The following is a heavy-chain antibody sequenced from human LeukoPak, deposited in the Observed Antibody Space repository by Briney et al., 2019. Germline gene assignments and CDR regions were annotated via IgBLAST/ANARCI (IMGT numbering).Heavy chain of an antibody. J-gene: IGHJ4*02. Sequence: GASVKVSCKASGYTFTSYAISWVRQAPGQGLEWMGGIIPIFGTANYAQKFQGRVTITADESTSTAYMELSSLRSEDTAVYYCAIYGDYGGGYFDYGGQGTLVTVSS. CDR2: IIPIFGTA. CDR1: GYTFTSYA. CDR3: AIYGDYGGGYFDY. V-gene: IGHV1-69*13. D-gene: IGHD4-17*01.